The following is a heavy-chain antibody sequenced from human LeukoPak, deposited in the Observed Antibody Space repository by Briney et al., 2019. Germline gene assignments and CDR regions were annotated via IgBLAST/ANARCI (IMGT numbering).Heavy chain of an antibody. J-gene: IGHJ3*02. Sequence: GGSLRLSXTASGFSFSNYEMDWVRQAPGKGLEWGSYISSSGGTIFYADSVKGRFTISRDNAKNSMYLQMSSLRAEDTAVYYCARELTSDSSGYDAFHIWGQGTPVTVSS. CDR2: ISSSGGTI. CDR1: GFSFSNYE. D-gene: IGHD3-22*01. CDR3: ARELTSDSSGYDAFHI. V-gene: IGHV3-48*03.